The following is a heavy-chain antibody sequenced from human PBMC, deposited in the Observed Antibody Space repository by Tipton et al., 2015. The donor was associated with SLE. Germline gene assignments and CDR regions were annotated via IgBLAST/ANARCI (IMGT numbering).Heavy chain of an antibody. Sequence: TLSLTCAVYGGSFSGYYWSWIRQPPGKGLEWIGYIYYSGSTNYNPSLKSRVTISVDTSKNQFSLKLSSVTAADTAVYYCARVSRFLEWLPLDYWGQGTLVTVSS. V-gene: IGHV4-34*01. D-gene: IGHD3-3*01. CDR1: GGSFSGYY. CDR2: IYYSGST. CDR3: ARVSRFLEWLPLDY. J-gene: IGHJ4*02.